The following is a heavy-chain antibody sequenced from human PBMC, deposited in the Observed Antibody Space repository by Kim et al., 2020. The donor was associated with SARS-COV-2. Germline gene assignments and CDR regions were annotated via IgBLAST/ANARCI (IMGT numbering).Heavy chain of an antibody. D-gene: IGHD6-19*01. CDR2: ISTNSGST. J-gene: IGHJ6*03. V-gene: IGHV3-23*01. CDR3: AKDSLYSSAFYYWYMDV. Sequence: GGSLRLSCAASGFTFSNYPMTWVRQAPGKGLEWVSSISTNSGSTYYADSGKGRFTISRDNSKNTLYLQMNRLRAEDSAVYYCAKDSLYSSAFYYWYMDVWGKGTTVTVSS. CDR1: GFTFSNYP.